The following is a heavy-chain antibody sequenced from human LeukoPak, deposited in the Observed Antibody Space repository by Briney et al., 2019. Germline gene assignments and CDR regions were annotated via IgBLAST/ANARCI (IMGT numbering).Heavy chain of an antibody. Sequence: SVNVSCKASGGTFSSYAISWVRQAPGQGLEWMGGIIPIFGTANYAQKFQGRVTITADESTSTAYMELSSLRSEDTAVYYCARMGVVPAAHFDYWGQGTLVTVSS. CDR1: GGTFSSYA. D-gene: IGHD2-2*01. J-gene: IGHJ4*02. V-gene: IGHV1-69*01. CDR3: ARMGVVPAAHFDY. CDR2: IIPIFGTA.